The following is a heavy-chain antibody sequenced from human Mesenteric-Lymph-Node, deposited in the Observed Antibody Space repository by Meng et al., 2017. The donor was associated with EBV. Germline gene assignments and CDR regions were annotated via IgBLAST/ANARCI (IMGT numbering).Heavy chain of an antibody. CDR2: INHSGNT. Sequence: QVHLQPCAAGLLKPSWTLSLTCAVYGGSFSTFYWSWIRQPPGKGLEWIGEINHSGNTNYNPSLKSRVTISVDTSKNQFSLRLTSVTAADTAVYYCARVGEADSGDYPNEDSWGQGTLVTVSS. D-gene: IGHD4-17*01. CDR1: GGSFSTFY. V-gene: IGHV4-34*01. J-gene: IGHJ4*02. CDR3: ARVGEADSGDYPNEDS.